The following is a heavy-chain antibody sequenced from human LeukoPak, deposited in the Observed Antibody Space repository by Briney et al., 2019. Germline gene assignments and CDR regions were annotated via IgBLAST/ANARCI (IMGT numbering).Heavy chain of an antibody. J-gene: IGHJ5*02. D-gene: IGHD3-9*01. CDR1: GVTFSSYA. V-gene: IGHV3-23*01. Sequence: PGQCRSLACAATGVTFSSYAMRWVGQAPGKGLEWDSAISGSGGSTYYADSVKGRFTISRDNSKNTLYLQMNSLRAEDTAVYYCAKDSGYYDILTGGPRGDWFDLWGQRTLATVSS. CDR3: AKDSGYYDILTGGPRGDWFDL. CDR2: ISGSGGST.